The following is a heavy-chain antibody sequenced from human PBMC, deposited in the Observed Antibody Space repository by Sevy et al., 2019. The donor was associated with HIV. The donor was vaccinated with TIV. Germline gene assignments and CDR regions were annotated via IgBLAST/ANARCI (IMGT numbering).Heavy chain of an antibody. J-gene: IGHJ6*02. Sequence: GGSLRLSCAVSGFTFSGYAMNWVRQAPGKGLEWVSAINGKGRSTHYADSVEGRFTISRDNSKNMLYLQMNSLRAEDTAVYYCAKTIDSGGGVVPAANYFYYGMDVWGQGTTVTVSS. CDR1: GFTFSGYA. D-gene: IGHD2-2*01. CDR2: INGKGRST. CDR3: AKTIDSGGGVVPAANYFYYGMDV. V-gene: IGHV3-23*01.